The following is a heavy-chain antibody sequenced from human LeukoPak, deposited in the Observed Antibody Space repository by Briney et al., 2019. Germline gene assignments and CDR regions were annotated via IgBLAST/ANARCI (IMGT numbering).Heavy chain of an antibody. J-gene: IGHJ4*02. V-gene: IGHV4-59*10. CDR1: GASISNSH. CDR2: IDGSGNT. CDR3: ARWCSSSSCYGGYDY. Sequence: PSETLSLTCDVSGASISNSHWTWIRQPAGKGLEWIGRIDGSGNTIYSPSLKNRVTMSVGTSKKQFSLKLGSVTAADTAFYYCARWCSSSSCYGGYDYWGQGTLVTVSS. D-gene: IGHD2-2*01.